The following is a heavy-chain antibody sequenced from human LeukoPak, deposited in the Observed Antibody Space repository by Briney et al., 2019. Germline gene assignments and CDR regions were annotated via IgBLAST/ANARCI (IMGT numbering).Heavy chain of an antibody. CDR2: ISYDGSNK. D-gene: IGHD6-6*01. CDR3: ARASYSSSSHHPYYYYYGMDV. Sequence: PGGSLRLSCAASGFTFSIYAMHWVRQAPGKGLEWVAVISYDGSNKYYADSVKGRFTISRDNSKNTLYLQMNSLRAEDTAVYYCARASYSSSSHHPYYYYYGMDVWGQGTTVTVSS. CDR1: GFTFSIYA. V-gene: IGHV3-30-3*01. J-gene: IGHJ6*02.